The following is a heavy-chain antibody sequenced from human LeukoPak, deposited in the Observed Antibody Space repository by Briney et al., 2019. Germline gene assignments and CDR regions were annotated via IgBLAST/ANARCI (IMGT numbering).Heavy chain of an antibody. CDR2: VYYGGST. V-gene: IGHV4-59*01. J-gene: IGHJ4*02. CDR1: GGSISNYY. Sequence: PSETLSLTCTVSGGSISNYYWTWLRQPPGKELEWIGYVYYGGSTNHNPSLRSRLTISVDTSKNQFSLELSSVTAADTAVYYCARVRASEAGFDNWGQGTLVTVSS. D-gene: IGHD6-19*01. CDR3: ARVRASEAGFDN.